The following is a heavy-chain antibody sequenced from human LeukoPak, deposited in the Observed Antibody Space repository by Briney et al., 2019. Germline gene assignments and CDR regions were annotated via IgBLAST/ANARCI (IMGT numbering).Heavy chain of an antibody. CDR3: ANSLGYCSSTSCSDAFDI. D-gene: IGHD2-2*01. V-gene: IGHV3-30*02. CDR1: GFTFSSYG. CDR2: IRYDGSNK. Sequence: PGGSLRLSCAASGFTFSSYGMHWVRQAPGKGLEWVAFIRYDGSNKYYADSVKGRFTISRDNSKNTLYLQMNSLRAEDTAVYYCANSLGYCSSTSCSDAFDIWGQGTMVTVSS. J-gene: IGHJ3*02.